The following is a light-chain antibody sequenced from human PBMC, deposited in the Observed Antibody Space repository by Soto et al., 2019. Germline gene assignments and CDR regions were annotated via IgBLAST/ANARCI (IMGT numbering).Light chain of an antibody. CDR1: SSDVGAYNY. CDR3: SSYTTSTTGV. J-gene: IGLJ3*02. V-gene: IGLV2-14*01. Sequence: QSALTQPASVSGSPGQSITISCTGTSSDVGAYNYVSWFQQHPGKPPRLIIYDVSNRPSGVSNRFSGSKSGNTASLTISGLQAEDEADYYCSSYTTSTTGVFGGGTKVTVL. CDR2: DVS.